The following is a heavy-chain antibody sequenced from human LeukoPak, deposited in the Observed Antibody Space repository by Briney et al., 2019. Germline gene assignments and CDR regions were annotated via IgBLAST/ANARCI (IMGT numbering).Heavy chain of an antibody. Sequence: ASVKVSCKASGYTFTGYYMHWVRQAPGQGLEWMGWISAYNGNTNYAQKLQGRVTMTTDTSTSTAYMELRSLRSDDTAVYYCARVGATTGFDYWGQGTLVTVSS. CDR3: ARVGATTGFDY. J-gene: IGHJ4*02. D-gene: IGHD1-26*01. CDR1: GYTFTGYY. CDR2: ISAYNGNT. V-gene: IGHV1-18*04.